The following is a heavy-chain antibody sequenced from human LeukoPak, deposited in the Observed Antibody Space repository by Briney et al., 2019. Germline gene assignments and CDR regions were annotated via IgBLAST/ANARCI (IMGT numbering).Heavy chain of an antibody. J-gene: IGHJ6*03. D-gene: IGHD3-3*01. CDR3: ARDRDFWSGSPPPYYYMDV. V-gene: IGHV4-4*07. CDR1: GGSISPYY. CDR2: IYTSEST. Sequence: PSETLSLTCTVSGGSISPYYWSWIRQPAGKGLEWIGRIYTSESTNYNPSLKSQVTMSVDTSKNQFSLKLSSVTAADTAVYYCARDRDFWSGSPPPYYYMDVWGKGTTVTVSS.